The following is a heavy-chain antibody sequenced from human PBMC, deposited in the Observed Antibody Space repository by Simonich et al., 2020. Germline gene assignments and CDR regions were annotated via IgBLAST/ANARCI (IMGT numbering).Heavy chain of an antibody. Sequence: QVQLVESGGGVVQPGRSLRLSCAASGFTFSSYGMHWVRQAPGKGLEGVAVRWYEGSNKYYADSVKGRFTISRDNSKNTLYLQMNSLRAEDTAVYYCARETGYFDYWGQGTLVTVSS. D-gene: IGHD1-1*01. CDR1: GFTFSSYG. J-gene: IGHJ4*02. CDR3: ARETGYFDY. V-gene: IGHV3-33*01. CDR2: RWYEGSNK.